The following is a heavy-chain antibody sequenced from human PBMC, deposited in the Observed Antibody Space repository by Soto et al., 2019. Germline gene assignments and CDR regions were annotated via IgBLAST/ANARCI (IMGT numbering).Heavy chain of an antibody. CDR2: MYYNGNI. V-gene: IGHV4-59*01. D-gene: IGHD3-16*01. J-gene: IGHJ5*02. CDR1: VGSISNYY. Sequence: PSETLCVSCNVSVGSISNYYWTWVRQSPEKGLEWIGYMYYNGNINYSPSLKNRVTMSIDTSNNQFSLTLKAVTAADTPVYYCASGGNWFDPWGQGVMVTVSS. CDR3: ASGGNWFDP.